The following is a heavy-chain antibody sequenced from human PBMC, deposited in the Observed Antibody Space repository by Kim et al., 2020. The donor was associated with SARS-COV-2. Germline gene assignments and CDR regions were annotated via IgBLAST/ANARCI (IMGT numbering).Heavy chain of an antibody. CDR1: GFTFSSYS. CDR3: ARDLYYDFWSGYLMHAGRAFDI. V-gene: IGHV3-21*01. Sequence: GGSLRLSCAASGFTFSSYSMNWVRQAPGKGLEWVSSISSSSSYIYYADSVKGRFTISRDNAKNSLYLQMNSLRAEDTAVYYCARDLYYDFWSGYLMHAGRAFDIWGQGTMVTVSS. J-gene: IGHJ3*02. CDR2: ISSSSSYI. D-gene: IGHD3-3*01.